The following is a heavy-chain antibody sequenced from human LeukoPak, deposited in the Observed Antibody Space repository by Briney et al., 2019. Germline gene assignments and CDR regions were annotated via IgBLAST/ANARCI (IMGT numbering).Heavy chain of an antibody. Sequence: LGAPSLTPVVSLGSIIGSNSWTWARQPPGKGLEWIGEIYLSGSTNYIPSLESRVTLSVDKSNNQFALQLTSVTAAGTAVYYCARKSVYSYGYVLCDYWAQG. CDR3: ARKSVYSYGYVLCDY. CDR1: LGSIIGSNS. D-gene: IGHD5-18*01. J-gene: IGHJ4*02. CDR2: IYLSGST. V-gene: IGHV4-4*03.